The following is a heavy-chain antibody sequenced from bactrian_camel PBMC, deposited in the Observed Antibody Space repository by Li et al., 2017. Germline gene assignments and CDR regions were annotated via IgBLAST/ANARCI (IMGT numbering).Heavy chain of an antibody. V-gene: IGHV3S55*01. CDR2: LSRDGQI. J-gene: IGHJ4*01. CDR3: EAARFARYYPDYAATPERYNY. Sequence: QLVESGGGSVQAGGSLRLSCAASGYTYSSYCMGWYRQTPGKEREGVATLSRDGQIRYAGVAEGRFVISKGNTENILYLQMDNLKPEDSAMDYCEAARFARYYPDYAATPERYNYWGQGTQV. D-gene: IGHD2*01. CDR1: GYTYSSYC.